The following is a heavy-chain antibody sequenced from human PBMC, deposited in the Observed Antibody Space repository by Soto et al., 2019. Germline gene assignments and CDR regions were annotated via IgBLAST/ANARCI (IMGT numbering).Heavy chain of an antibody. D-gene: IGHD2-8*01. CDR3: STGSALLMVYDRYYFDY. CDR1: GFSFSNTW. V-gene: IGHV3-15*07. J-gene: IGHJ4*02. Sequence: EVQLVESGGGLVKPGGSLRLSCAASGFSFSNTWMNWIRQAPGKGLEWVGRIKSKTDGETTDYAAPVKGRFSLSRDDSKNTVYLQMIRLKTEETAVYDCSTGSALLMVYDRYYFDYWGQGALVTVSS. CDR2: IKSKTDGETT.